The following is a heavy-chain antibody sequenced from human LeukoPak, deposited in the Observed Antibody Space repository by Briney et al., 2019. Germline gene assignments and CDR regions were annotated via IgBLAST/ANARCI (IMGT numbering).Heavy chain of an antibody. D-gene: IGHD3-3*01. V-gene: IGHV3-21*01. CDR2: ISISSNYI. CDR1: GFTFRSYT. CDR3: ARGSRFGVVERDAFDI. J-gene: IGHJ3*02. Sequence: GGSLRLSCAASGFTFRSYTMSWVRQAPGKGLEWVSSISISSNYIYYTDSVKGRFTISRDNAKNSLYLQMNSLRAEDTAVYYCARGSRFGVVERDAFDIWGQGTMVTVSS.